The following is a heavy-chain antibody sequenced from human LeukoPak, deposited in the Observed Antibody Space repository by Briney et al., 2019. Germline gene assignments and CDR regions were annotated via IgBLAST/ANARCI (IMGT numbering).Heavy chain of an antibody. V-gene: IGHV1-69*11. CDR1: GGTFSSHA. D-gene: IGHD3-3*01. CDR3: AIEGYDFWSRYPLYYFDY. J-gene: IGHJ4*02. CDR2: IIPILGTT. Sequence: SVKVSCKASGGTFSSHALSWVRQAPGQGLEWMGRIIPILGTTNYAQKFQGRVTITTDESTSTAYMELSSLRSGDTAVYYCAIEGYDFWSRYPLYYFDYWGQGTLVTVSS.